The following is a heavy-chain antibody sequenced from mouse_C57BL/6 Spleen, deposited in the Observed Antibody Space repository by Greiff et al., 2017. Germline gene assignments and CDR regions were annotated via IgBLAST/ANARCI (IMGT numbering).Heavy chain of an antibody. J-gene: IGHJ3*01. V-gene: IGHV7-3*01. CDR3: AVMGGSGYWWAY. Sequence: EVKLMESGGGLVQPGGSLSLSCAASGFTFTDYYMSWVRQPPGKALEWLGFIRNKANGYTTEYSASVQGRFTISRDNSQSILYLQMNALRAEDSATYYGAVMGGSGYWWAYWGQGTLVTVSA. CDR2: IRNKANGYTT. D-gene: IGHD3-2*02. CDR1: GFTFTDYY.